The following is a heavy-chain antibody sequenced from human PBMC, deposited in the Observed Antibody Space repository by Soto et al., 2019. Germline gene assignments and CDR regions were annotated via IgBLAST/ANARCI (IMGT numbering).Heavy chain of an antibody. Sequence: SETLSLTCTVSGGSISSGDYYWSWIRQPPGKGLEWIGYIYYSGSTYYNPSLKSRVTISVDTSKNQFSLKLSSVTAADTAVYYCARAGETVGGMDVWGQGTTVTVSS. CDR1: GGSISSGDYY. J-gene: IGHJ6*02. D-gene: IGHD3-10*01. CDR3: ARAGETVGGMDV. CDR2: IYYSGST. V-gene: IGHV4-30-4*01.